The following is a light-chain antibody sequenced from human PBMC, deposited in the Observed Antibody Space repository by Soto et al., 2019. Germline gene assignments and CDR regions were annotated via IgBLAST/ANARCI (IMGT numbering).Light chain of an antibody. CDR2: GNS. CDR3: QSYDSSLSGYV. V-gene: IGLV1-40*01. J-gene: IGLJ1*01. CDR1: SSNNGARYD. Sequence: QSVLTQPPSVSGAPGWSVTISCTGSSSNNGARYDVHWYQQLPGTAPKLLIYGNSNRPSGVPDRFSRSKSGTSASLAITGLQAEDEADYYCQSYDSSLSGYVFGTGTKLTVL.